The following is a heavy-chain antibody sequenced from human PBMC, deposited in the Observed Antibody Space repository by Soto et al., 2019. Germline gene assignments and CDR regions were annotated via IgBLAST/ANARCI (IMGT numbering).Heavy chain of an antibody. V-gene: IGHV4-61*01. Sequence: QVQLQESGPGLVKTSETLSLTCTVSGGSVSSGPYHWNWVRQPPGKGLEWFGHLSYSGTANYSPSLRVRVTMATDTSKNQFSLRLTSVTAADTAVYYCMRSHGAYWGQGTLVTVSP. CDR1: GGSVSSGPYH. J-gene: IGHJ4*02. CDR3: MRSHGAY. CDR2: LSYSGTA. D-gene: IGHD2-8*01.